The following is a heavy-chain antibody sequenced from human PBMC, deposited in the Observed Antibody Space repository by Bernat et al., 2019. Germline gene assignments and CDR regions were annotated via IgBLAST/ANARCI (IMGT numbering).Heavy chain of an antibody. CDR3: ARALGALSAAIRDYFDY. CDR1: GFTFSSYS. J-gene: IGHJ4*02. CDR2: ISSSSSTI. Sequence: EVQLVESGGGLVQPGGSLRLSCAASGFTFSSYSMNWVRQAPGKGLEWVSYISSSSSTIYYADSVKGRFTTSRDNAKNSLYLQMNSLRAEDTAVYYCARALGALSAAIRDYFDYWGQGTLVTVSS. D-gene: IGHD2-2*01. V-gene: IGHV3-48*01.